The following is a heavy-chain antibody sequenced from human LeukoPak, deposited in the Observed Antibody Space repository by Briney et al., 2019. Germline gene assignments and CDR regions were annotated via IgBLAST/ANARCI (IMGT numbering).Heavy chain of an antibody. CDR3: AASSGWYGWFDP. V-gene: IGHV4-38-2*02. J-gene: IGHJ5*02. D-gene: IGHD6-19*01. CDR2: IYHSGST. Sequence: QPSETLSLTCTVSGYSISSGYYWGWIRQPPGKGLEWIGSIYHSGSTNYNPSLKSRVTISVDKSKNQFSLKLSSVTAADTAVYYCAASSGWYGWFDPWGQGTLVTVSS. CDR1: GYSISSGYY.